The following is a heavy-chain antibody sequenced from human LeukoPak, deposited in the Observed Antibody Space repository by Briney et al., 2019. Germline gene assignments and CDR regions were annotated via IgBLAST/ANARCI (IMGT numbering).Heavy chain of an antibody. D-gene: IGHD6-13*01. CDR1: GGSISSSSYY. CDR3: ARRRAAAGTFYYYMDV. J-gene: IGHJ6*03. CDR2: MYYSGST. V-gene: IGHV4-39*01. Sequence: VKPSETLSLTCTVSGGSISSSSYYWGWIRQPPGKGLEWIGSMYYSGSTYYNPAIKSRVTISVDTSKNQFSLKLSSVTAADTAVYYCARRRAAAGTFYYYMDVWGKGTPVTVSS.